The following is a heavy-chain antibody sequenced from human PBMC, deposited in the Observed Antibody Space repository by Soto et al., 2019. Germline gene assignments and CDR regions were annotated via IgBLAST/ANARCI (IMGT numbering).Heavy chain of an antibody. CDR1: GGSISCYY. J-gene: IGHJ3*02. V-gene: IGHV4-59*01. CDR2: NYYSGST. D-gene: IGHD4-17*01. CDR3: ARRYGYAFDI. Sequence: QVQLQESGPGLVKPSETLSLTCTVSGGSISCYYWSWIRQPPGKGLAWIGYNYYSGSTNYNPSLKSRVTISVDTSKNQFPLKLSSVTTADTAVYYCARRYGYAFDIWGQGTMVTVSS.